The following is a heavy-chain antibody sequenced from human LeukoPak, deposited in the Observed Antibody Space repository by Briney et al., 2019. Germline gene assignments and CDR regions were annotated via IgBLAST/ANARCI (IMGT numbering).Heavy chain of an antibody. V-gene: IGHV3-33*06. CDR3: AKAPRGYYDSSGYGHLDY. J-gene: IGHJ4*02. Sequence: QPGRSLRLSCAASGFTFSSYGMHWVRQAPGKGLEWVAVIWYDGSEKYYADSVKGRFTISRDNPKNTLYLEMNRLRAEDTAVYYCAKAPRGYYDSSGYGHLDYWGQGTLVTVSS. D-gene: IGHD3-22*01. CDR2: IWYDGSEK. CDR1: GFTFSSYG.